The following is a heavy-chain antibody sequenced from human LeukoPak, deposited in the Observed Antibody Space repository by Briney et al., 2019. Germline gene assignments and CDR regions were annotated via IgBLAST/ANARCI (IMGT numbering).Heavy chain of an antibody. CDR2: ISGGGETT. Sequence: GGSLRLSCAASGFTFNNYAMNWVRQAPGKGLEWVSSISGGGETTYYADSAKGRFTISWDNSQNTLYLQMNSLRAEDTAVYYCARDYADYVGYFLFDYWGQGTLVTVSS. V-gene: IGHV3-23*01. CDR3: ARDYADYVGYFLFDY. CDR1: GFTFNNYA. J-gene: IGHJ4*02. D-gene: IGHD4-17*01.